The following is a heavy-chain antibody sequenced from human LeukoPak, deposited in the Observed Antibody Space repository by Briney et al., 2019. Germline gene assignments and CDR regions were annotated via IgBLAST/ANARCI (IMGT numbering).Heavy chain of an antibody. J-gene: IGHJ2*01. CDR3: VRDVNWDWYFDL. V-gene: IGHV6-1*01. Sequence: SQTLSLTCDISGDSVSSNSAAWNWIRQSPLRGLEWLGRTYYRSKWYNDYAVSVKSRITINPDTSRNQFSLQLNSVTPEDTAVYYCVRDVNWDWYFDLWGRGTLVSVSS. D-gene: IGHD1-1*01. CDR1: GDSVSSNSAA. CDR2: TYYRSKWYN.